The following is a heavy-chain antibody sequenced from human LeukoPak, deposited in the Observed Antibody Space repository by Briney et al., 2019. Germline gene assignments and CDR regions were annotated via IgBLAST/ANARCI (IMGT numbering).Heavy chain of an antibody. Sequence: ASVKVSCKVSGYTLTELSMHWVRQAPGKGLEWMGGFDPEDGETIYAQKFQGRVTMTEDTSTDTAYMELSSLRSEDTAVYYCATSYYDILTGFHGLYYFDYWGLGTLVTVSS. D-gene: IGHD3-9*01. CDR1: GYTLTELS. V-gene: IGHV1-24*01. CDR2: FDPEDGET. J-gene: IGHJ4*02. CDR3: ATSYYDILTGFHGLYYFDY.